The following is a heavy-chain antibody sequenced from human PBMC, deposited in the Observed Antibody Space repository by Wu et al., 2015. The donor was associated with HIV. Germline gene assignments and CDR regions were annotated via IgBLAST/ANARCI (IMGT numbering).Heavy chain of an antibody. CDR3: ARVDPQEVDVRGNYYYYMDV. D-gene: IGHD2-2*01. V-gene: IGHV1-69*12. CDR2: IIPIFGTA. J-gene: IGHJ6*03. Sequence: QVQLVQSGAEVKKPGSSVKVSCKASGGTFSSYAISWVRQAPGQGLEWMGGIIPIFGTANYAQKFQGRVTITADESTSTAYMELSSLRSEDTAVYYCARVDPQEVDVRGNYYYYMDVWGKGTTVTVSS. CDR1: GGTFSSYA.